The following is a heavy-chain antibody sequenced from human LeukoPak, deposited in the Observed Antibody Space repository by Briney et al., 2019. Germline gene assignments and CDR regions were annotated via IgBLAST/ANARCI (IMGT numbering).Heavy chain of an antibody. D-gene: IGHD4-17*01. Sequence: GGSLRLSCAASGFTFSDYYMSWIRQAPGKGLEWVSYISSSGSIIYYADSVKGRFTISRDNAKNSLYLQMNSLRAEDTAVYYCARNDYGDYVDAYYYYGMDVWGQGTTVTVSS. CDR1: GFTFSDYY. CDR2: ISSSGSII. V-gene: IGHV3-11*01. J-gene: IGHJ6*02. CDR3: ARNDYGDYVDAYYYYGMDV.